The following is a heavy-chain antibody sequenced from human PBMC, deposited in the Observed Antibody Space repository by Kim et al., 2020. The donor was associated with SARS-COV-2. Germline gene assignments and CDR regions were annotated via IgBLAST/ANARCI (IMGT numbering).Heavy chain of an antibody. J-gene: IGHJ4*02. CDR1: GYTFTSYG. D-gene: IGHD3-22*01. Sequence: ASVKVSCKASGYTFTSYGISWVRQAPGQGLEWMGWISAYNGNTNYAQKLQGRVTITTDTSTSTAYMELRSLRSDDTAVYYCARDSYYDSSGYYLRSGLIDYWGQGTLVTVSS. CDR2: ISAYNGNT. V-gene: IGHV1-18*01. CDR3: ARDSYYDSSGYYLRSGLIDY.